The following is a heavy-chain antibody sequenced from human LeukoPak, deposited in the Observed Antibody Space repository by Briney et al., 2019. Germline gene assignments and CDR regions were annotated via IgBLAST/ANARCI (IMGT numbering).Heavy chain of an antibody. Sequence: GGSLRLSCAASGFTFSSYAMHWVRQAPGKGLEWVAVISYDGSNKYYADSVKGRFTISRDNSKNTQYLQMNSLRAEDTAVYYCARELIAAGYFDYWGQGTLVTVSS. CDR1: GFTFSSYA. J-gene: IGHJ4*02. CDR3: ARELIAAGYFDY. D-gene: IGHD6-13*01. V-gene: IGHV3-30*04. CDR2: ISYDGSNK.